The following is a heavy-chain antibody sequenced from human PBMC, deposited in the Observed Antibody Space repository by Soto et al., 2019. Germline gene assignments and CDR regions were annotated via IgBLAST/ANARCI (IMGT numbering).Heavy chain of an antibody. V-gene: IGHV3-33*08. CDR2: IWYDGSNK. J-gene: IGHJ3*02. CDR3: ARAPIYYDILTGYWDDAFDI. Sequence: GGSLRLSCAASGFTFNTYGMHWVRQAPGKGLEWVAVIWYDGSNKYYADSVKGRFTISRDNSKNTLYLQMNSLRAEDTAVYYCARAPIYYDILTGYWDDAFDIWGQGTMVTVSS. D-gene: IGHD3-9*01. CDR1: GFTFNTYG.